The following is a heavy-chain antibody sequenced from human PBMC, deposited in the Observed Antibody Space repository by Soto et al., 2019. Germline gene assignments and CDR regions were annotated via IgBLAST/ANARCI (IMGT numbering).Heavy chain of an antibody. V-gene: IGHV4-61*01. D-gene: IGHD2-2*01. CDR2: IYYSGST. Sequence: SETLSLTCTVSGGSVSSGSYNWSWIRQPPGKGLEWIGNIYYSGSTYYNPSLNSRVTVSVDTSKNQFSLKVTSVTAADTAVYYCARLHGYCISSSCHGHYAMDVWGQGTTVTVSS. CDR1: GGSVSSGSYN. CDR3: ARLHGYCISSSCHGHYAMDV. J-gene: IGHJ6*02.